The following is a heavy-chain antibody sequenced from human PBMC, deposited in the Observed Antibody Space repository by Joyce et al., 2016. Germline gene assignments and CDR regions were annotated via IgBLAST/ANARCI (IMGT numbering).Heavy chain of an antibody. Sequence: QGQLGESGGGVVQPGRSRRLSLAASGFTCSNYCMHWVRQAPGKGLEWVAVISYDGSNKQYGDSVKGRFTISRDNSKNTLYLQMNSLRAEDTAVYYCAGGILTGYFDYWGQGTLVTVSS. CDR2: ISYDGSNK. CDR3: AGGILTGYFDY. V-gene: IGHV3-30*03. J-gene: IGHJ4*02. CDR1: GFTCSNYC. D-gene: IGHD3-9*01.